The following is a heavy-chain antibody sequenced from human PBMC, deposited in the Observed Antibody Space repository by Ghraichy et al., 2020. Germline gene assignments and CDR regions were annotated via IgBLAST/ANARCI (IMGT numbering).Heavy chain of an antibody. V-gene: IGHV3-33*01. CDR3: ARDAAFDYAWGRIRPTNYFDY. Sequence: GGSLRLSCAASGFNFRTYGMHWVRQAPGKGLEWVALIWYDGSNEYYRDSVRGRFTISKDNSKNALYLQMNSVRVEDTAVYYCARDAAFDYAWGRIRPTNYFDYWGQGTPVTVSS. J-gene: IGHJ4*02. D-gene: IGHD3-16*01. CDR1: GFNFRTYG. CDR2: IWYDGSNE.